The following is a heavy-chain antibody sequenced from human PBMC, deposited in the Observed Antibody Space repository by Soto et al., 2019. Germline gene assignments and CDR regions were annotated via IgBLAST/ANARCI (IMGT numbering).Heavy chain of an antibody. D-gene: IGHD6-13*01. J-gene: IGHJ5*02. CDR3: ARQPSSSWDRADGWFDP. V-gene: IGHV4-34*01. Sequence: SETLSLTCAVYGGSLSDYYWSWIRQPPGKGLEWIGEVNRSGSTNYNPSLKSRVTMSADPSKNQFSLNLSSVTAADTAVYYRARQPSSSWDRADGWFDPWGQGTLVTVYS. CDR2: VNRSGST. CDR1: GGSLSDYY.